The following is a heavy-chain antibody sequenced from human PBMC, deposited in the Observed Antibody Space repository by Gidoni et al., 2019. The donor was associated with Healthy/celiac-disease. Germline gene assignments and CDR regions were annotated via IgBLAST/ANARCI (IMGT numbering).Heavy chain of an antibody. Sequence: EVQLVQSGAEVKKPGESMKISGKGSGYSCTSYWLGWVRQMPGKGLEWIGIIYPGDSYTVYSPFFQGPFTISADKSIRPAYLQWSSLKASDTAMYYCARHDEGGGYYFDYWGQGTLVTVSS. V-gene: IGHV5-51*01. CDR1: GYSCTSYW. D-gene: IGHD2-15*01. J-gene: IGHJ4*02. CDR2: IYPGDSYT. CDR3: ARHDEGGGYYFDY.